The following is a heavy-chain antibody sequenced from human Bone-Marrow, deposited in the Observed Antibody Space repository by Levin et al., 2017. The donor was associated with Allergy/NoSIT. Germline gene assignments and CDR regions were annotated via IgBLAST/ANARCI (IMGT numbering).Heavy chain of an antibody. Sequence: GGSLRLSCAGSGFRFSSYTMNWVRQAPGKGLEWVSSISSSSEYIYYGDSLEGRFTISRDNTNNLLFLQMNSLRPEDAAVYYCVGEYYDSGGYFSDFWGQGTLVTVSS. CDR3: VGEYYDSGGYFSDF. J-gene: IGHJ4*02. CDR2: ISSSSEYI. CDR1: GFRFSSYT. D-gene: IGHD3-22*01. V-gene: IGHV3-21*06.